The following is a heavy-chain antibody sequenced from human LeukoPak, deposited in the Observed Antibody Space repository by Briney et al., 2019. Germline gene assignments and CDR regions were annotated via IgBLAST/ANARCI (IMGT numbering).Heavy chain of an antibody. Sequence: GRSLRLSCAASGFTFSNYAMTWVRQAPGKGLEWVSVISATGADTDYAESVKGRCTISRDNSRNTLSLQMNSLRAEDTAVYYCAKSTLPMVRGARGTSFDYWGQGTLVTVSS. V-gene: IGHV3-23*01. J-gene: IGHJ4*02. CDR1: GFTFSNYA. CDR3: AKSTLPMVRGARGTSFDY. D-gene: IGHD3-10*01. CDR2: ISATGADT.